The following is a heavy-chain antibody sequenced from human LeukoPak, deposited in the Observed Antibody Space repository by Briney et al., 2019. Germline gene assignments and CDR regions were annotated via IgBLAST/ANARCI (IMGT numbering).Heavy chain of an antibody. CDR3: AKDSVGATPWGY. V-gene: IGHV3-30*18. Sequence: GGSLRLSCAASGFILSNYGMHWVRQAPGKGLEWVAVISYDGDKKYYGDSVKGRFTISRDNSKNTLYLQMNSLRAEDTAVYYCAKDSVGATPWGYWGQGTLVTVSS. J-gene: IGHJ4*02. D-gene: IGHD1-26*01. CDR2: ISYDGDKK. CDR1: GFILSNYG.